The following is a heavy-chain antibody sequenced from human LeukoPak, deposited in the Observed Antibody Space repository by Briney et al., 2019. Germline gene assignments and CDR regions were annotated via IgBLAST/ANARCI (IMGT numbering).Heavy chain of an antibody. V-gene: IGHV1-8*03. D-gene: IGHD3-3*01. CDR3: ARGPAYYDFWSGYYYYYYYYMDV. CDR2: MNPNSGNT. CDR1: GYTFTSYD. Sequence: RASVKVSCKASGYTFTSYDINLVRQATGQGLEWMGWMNPNSGNTGYAQKFQGRVTITRNTSISTAYMELSSLRSEDTAVYYCARGPAYYDFWSGYYYYYYYYMDVWGKGTTVTVSS. J-gene: IGHJ6*03.